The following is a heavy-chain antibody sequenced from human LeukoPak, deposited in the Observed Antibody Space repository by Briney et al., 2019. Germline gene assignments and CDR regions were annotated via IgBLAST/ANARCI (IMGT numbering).Heavy chain of an antibody. V-gene: IGHV3-7*01. Sequence: GGSLRLSCVASAFSFRTYWMNWVRQAPGKGLEWVANINQDGSVKHYLDSVKGRFTISRDNAKNSLYLQMNSLRADDTAVYYCAVIDSNRWQVGLDYWGQGTQVTVSS. D-gene: IGHD6-19*01. J-gene: IGHJ4*02. CDR1: AFSFRTYW. CDR2: INQDGSVK. CDR3: AVIDSNRWQVGLDY.